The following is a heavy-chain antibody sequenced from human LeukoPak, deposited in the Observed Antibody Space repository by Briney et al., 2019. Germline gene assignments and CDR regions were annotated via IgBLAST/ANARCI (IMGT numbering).Heavy chain of an antibody. V-gene: IGHV1-18*01. CDR2: ISGYNGNT. CDR1: GYTFNTYG. CDR3: ARVPYDFWSGYLYNWFDP. Sequence: GASVKVSCKASGYTFNTYGISWVRQAPGQGLEWIGWISGYNGNTNFAQKLQGRVTMTTDTSTSTAYMELRSLRSDDTAVYYCARVPYDFWSGYLYNWFDPWGQGTLVTVSS. D-gene: IGHD3-3*01. J-gene: IGHJ5*02.